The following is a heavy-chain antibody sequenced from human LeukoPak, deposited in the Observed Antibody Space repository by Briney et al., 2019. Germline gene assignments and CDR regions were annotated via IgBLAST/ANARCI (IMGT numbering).Heavy chain of an antibody. CDR2: IYYSGST. CDR1: GGSISSYY. J-gene: IGHJ1*01. D-gene: IGHD5-18*01. Sequence: SETLSLTCTVSGGSISSYYWSWIRQPPGKGLEWIGYIYYSGSTNYNPSLKSRVTISVDTSKNQFSLKLSSVTAADTAVYYCARYEVGYSYGSIVQYFQHWGQGTLVTVSS. V-gene: IGHV4-59*08. CDR3: ARYEVGYSYGSIVQYFQH.